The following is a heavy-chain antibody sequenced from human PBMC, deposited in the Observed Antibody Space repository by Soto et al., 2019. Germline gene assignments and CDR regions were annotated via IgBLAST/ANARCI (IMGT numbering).Heavy chain of an antibody. Sequence: QVQLVQSGAEVKKPGSSVNVSCRASGGTFNNYVINCVRQAPGQGIEWMAGIIPIFGTANYAQKFQGRVTITEDKSTSSAYMEMNSLRSEDTAVYYCAGRCDGTNCLGNFDYWGQGTLVTVSS. CDR1: GGTFNNYV. CDR2: IIPIFGTA. V-gene: IGHV1-69*06. J-gene: IGHJ4*02. D-gene: IGHD2-2*01. CDR3: AGRCDGTNCLGNFDY.